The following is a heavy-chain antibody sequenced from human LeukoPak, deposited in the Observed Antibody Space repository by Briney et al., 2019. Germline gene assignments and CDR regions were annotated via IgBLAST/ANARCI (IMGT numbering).Heavy chain of an antibody. V-gene: IGHV1-2*02. Sequence: ASVKVSCKASGYTFTGYYMHWVQQAPGQGLEWMGWINPNSGGTNYAQKFQGRVTMTRDTSISTAYMELSRLRSDDTAVYYCARLSIAARSDFDYWGQGTLVTVSS. CDR1: GYTFTGYY. J-gene: IGHJ4*02. CDR3: ARLSIAARSDFDY. D-gene: IGHD6-6*01. CDR2: INPNSGGT.